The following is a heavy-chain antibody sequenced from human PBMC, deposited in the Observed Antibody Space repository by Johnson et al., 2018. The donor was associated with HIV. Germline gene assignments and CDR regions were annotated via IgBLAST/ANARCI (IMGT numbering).Heavy chain of an antibody. CDR3: ARGYSSNFDI. J-gene: IGHJ3*02. D-gene: IGHD5-12*01. Sequence: QMQLVESGGGVVQPGRSLRLSCAASGFTFSSYAMHWVRQAPGKGLEWVAVISYDGSNKYYADSVKGRFTISRDNAKNSLYLQMNSLRAEDTAVYFCARGYSSNFDIWGQGTMVTVSS. CDR1: GFTFSSYA. V-gene: IGHV3-30*04. CDR2: ISYDGSNK.